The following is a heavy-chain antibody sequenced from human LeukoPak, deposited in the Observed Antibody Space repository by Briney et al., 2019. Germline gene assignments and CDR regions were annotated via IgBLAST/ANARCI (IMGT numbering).Heavy chain of an antibody. CDR2: ISYDGSNK. CDR3: ARDYERYASCGYGVFDY. V-gene: IGHV3-30*04. D-gene: IGHD3-22*01. CDR1: GFTFSSYA. J-gene: IGHJ4*02. Sequence: GGSLRLSCAASGFTFSSYAMHWVRQAPGKGLEWVAVISYDGSNKYYADSVKGRFTISRDNSKNTLYLQMNSLRAEDTAVYYCARDYERYASCGYGVFDYWGQGTLVTVSS.